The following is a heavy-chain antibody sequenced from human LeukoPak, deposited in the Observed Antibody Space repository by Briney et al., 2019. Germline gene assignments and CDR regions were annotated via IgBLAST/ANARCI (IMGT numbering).Heavy chain of an antibody. CDR2: IYSGGST. Sequence: PGGSLRLSCAASGFTVSSNYMSWVRQAPGKGLEWVSVIYSGGSTYYADSVKGRFTISRDNSKNTLYLQMNSLRDEDTAVYYCARVRYYDSSGYYYIGYFDYWGQGTLVTVSS. J-gene: IGHJ4*02. CDR1: GFTVSSNY. D-gene: IGHD3-22*01. CDR3: ARVRYYDSSGYYYIGYFDY. V-gene: IGHV3-53*01.